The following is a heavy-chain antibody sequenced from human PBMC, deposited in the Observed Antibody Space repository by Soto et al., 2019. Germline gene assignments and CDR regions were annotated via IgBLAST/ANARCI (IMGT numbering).Heavy chain of an antibody. CDR2: IYHSGST. CDR1: GGSISSSNW. J-gene: IGHJ2*01. Sequence: QVQLQESGPGLVKPSGTLSLTCAVSGGSISSSNWWSWVRQPPGKGLEWIGEIYHSGSTNYNPSLQMRVTISVDQSKIQFPLKLSSVSDAATAVYYCARPATGSGYFDLWGRGTRVTVSS. V-gene: IGHV4-4*02. CDR3: ARPATGSGYFDL. D-gene: IGHD1-26*01.